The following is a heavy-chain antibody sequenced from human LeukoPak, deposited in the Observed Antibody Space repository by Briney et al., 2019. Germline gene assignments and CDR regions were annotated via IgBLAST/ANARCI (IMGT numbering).Heavy chain of an antibody. Sequence: GGSLRLSCAASEFTFSSYAMHWVRQAPGKGLEWVAVISYDGSNKYYADSVKGRFTISRDNSKNTLYLQMNSLRAGDTAVYYCARSGTQWELLLGEDYFDYWGQGTLVTVSS. J-gene: IGHJ4*02. CDR3: ARSGTQWELLLGEDYFDY. CDR1: EFTFSSYA. V-gene: IGHV3-30*04. CDR2: ISYDGSNK. D-gene: IGHD1-26*01.